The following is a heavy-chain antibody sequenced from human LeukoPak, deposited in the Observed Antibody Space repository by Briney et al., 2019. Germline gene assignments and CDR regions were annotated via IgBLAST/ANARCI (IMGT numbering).Heavy chain of an antibody. Sequence: ASVKVSCKASGYTFTSYDINWVRQATGQGLEWMGWMNTNSGNTGYAQKFQGRVTITRNTSISTAYMELSSLRSDDTAVYYCARALIGRDAFDIWGQGTVVTVSS. V-gene: IGHV1-8*03. CDR3: ARALIGRDAFDI. J-gene: IGHJ3*02. CDR1: GYTFTSYD. CDR2: MNTNSGNT. D-gene: IGHD2-21*01.